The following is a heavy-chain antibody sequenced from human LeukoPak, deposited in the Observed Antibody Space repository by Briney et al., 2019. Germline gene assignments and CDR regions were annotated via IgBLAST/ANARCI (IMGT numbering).Heavy chain of an antibody. CDR2: IYTSGST. V-gene: IGHV4-4*07. Sequence: SEALSLTCTVSGGSISNYYWSWIRQPAGKGLEWIGRIYTSGSTNYNPSLKGRVTVSVDTSKNQFSLKLSSVTAADTAVYYCARQVPTLNSDAFDIWGQGTMVTVSS. J-gene: IGHJ3*02. D-gene: IGHD5-12*01. CDR3: ARQVPTLNSDAFDI. CDR1: GGSISNYY.